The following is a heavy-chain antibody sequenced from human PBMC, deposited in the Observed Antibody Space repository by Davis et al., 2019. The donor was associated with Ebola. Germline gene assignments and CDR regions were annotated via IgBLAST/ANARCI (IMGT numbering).Heavy chain of an antibody. CDR2: ISSDGRNK. CDR3: ARGREDYLDY. V-gene: IGHV3-30*09. J-gene: IGHJ4*02. CDR1: GLTHSIYT. Sequence: PGGSLRLSCAASGLTHSIYTMHWVRQAPGKGLEWVAAISSDGRNKHYADSVRGRVVISRDTSKDTLYLPMSGLRAEDTAVYYCARGREDYLDYWGQGTLVTVSS. D-gene: IGHD1-26*01.